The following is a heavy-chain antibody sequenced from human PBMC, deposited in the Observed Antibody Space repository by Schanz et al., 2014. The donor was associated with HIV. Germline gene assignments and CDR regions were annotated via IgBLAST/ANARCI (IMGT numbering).Heavy chain of an antibody. CDR1: GLTFSSSI. D-gene: IGHD6-19*01. J-gene: IGHJ3*01. CDR3: AREGESSGRAGLFDL. V-gene: IGHV3-30*09. Sequence: QVQLMESGGGLVQPGGSLRLSCTASGLTFSSSIMHWVRQAPGKGLEWVAGMSHDGFSKYFADSVKGRFAISREDSKNTVHLQMDSLRPEDTAVYYCAREGESSGRAGLFDLWGQGAMVTVSS. CDR2: MSHDGFSK.